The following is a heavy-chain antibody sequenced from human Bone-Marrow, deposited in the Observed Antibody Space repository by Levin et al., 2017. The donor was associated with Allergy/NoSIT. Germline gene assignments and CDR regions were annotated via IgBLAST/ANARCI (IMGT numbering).Heavy chain of an antibody. CDR1: GLTVNTNY. V-gene: IGHV3-53*01. J-gene: IGHJ6*02. Sequence: GASVKVSCAASGLTVNTNYVSWVRQAPGKGLEWVSVIYSGGATYHADSVKGRFSISRDTSKNTVHLQMNSLRGEDTAIYFCVRGGGGHGPISYPHHSGMDVWGQGTAVTVS. CDR2: IYSGGAT. D-gene: IGHD2-15*01. CDR3: VRGGGGHGPISYPHHSGMDV.